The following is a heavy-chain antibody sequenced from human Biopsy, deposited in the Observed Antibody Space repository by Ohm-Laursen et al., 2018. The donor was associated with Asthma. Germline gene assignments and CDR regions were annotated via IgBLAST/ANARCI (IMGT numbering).Heavy chain of an antibody. D-gene: IGHD3-22*01. J-gene: IGHJ4*02. CDR2: IHHSGTS. V-gene: IGHV4-31*02. CDR3: ARIPRRSGSYFVDY. Sequence: LRLSCTASGFSLSDYYMSWIRQAPGKGLEWVGYIHHSGTSYFNPSLKSRVSFSRDTSKNQFSLRLSSVTAADTAMYYCARIPRRSGSYFVDYWGQGTLVTVSS. CDR1: GFSLSDYY.